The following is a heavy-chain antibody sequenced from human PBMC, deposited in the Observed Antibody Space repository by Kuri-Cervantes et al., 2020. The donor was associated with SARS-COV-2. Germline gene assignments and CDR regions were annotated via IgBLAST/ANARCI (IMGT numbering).Heavy chain of an antibody. CDR2: IYHSGST. CDR3: ARLSGYDGFDY. D-gene: IGHD5-12*01. J-gene: IGHJ4*02. Sequence: SETLSLTCAVSGGSISSSNWWNWVRQSPGKGLEWIGEIYHSGSTNYNPSLKSRVTISLDTSKNQFSLKLSSVTAADTAVYYCARLSGYDGFDYWGQGTLVTVSS. CDR1: GGSISSSNW. V-gene: IGHV4-4*02.